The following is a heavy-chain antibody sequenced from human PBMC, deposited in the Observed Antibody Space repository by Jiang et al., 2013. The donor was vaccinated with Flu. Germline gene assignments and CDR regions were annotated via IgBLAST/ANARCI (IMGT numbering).Heavy chain of an antibody. CDR2: VFSDGNT. CDR1: GGSIRSDGFS. D-gene: IGHD3-9*01. CDR3: ARRDDPVLTDAFDY. V-gene: IGHV4-39*01. Sequence: GLVKPSETLSLTCIVSGGSIRSDGFSWGWIRQPPGKGLEWIGSVFSDGNTYYNPSLKSRVTISVDTSKNQFSLKLGSVTAADTSVYYCARRDDPVLTDAFDYWGQGTLVTVSS. J-gene: IGHJ4*02.